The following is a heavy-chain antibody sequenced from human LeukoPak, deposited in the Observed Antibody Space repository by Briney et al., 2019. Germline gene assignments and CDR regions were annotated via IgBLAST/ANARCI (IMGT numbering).Heavy chain of an antibody. CDR2: IVVGSGNT. Sequence: SVKVSCKASGFSFTNSAVQWVRQARGQRLEWIGWIVVGSGNTNYAQKFQERVTITRDRSTSTAYLGLSSLRSEDTAVYYCARDKVLVVPAAIGNWFDPWGQGTLVTVSS. D-gene: IGHD2-2*02. CDR1: GFSFTNSA. CDR3: ARDKVLVVPAAIGNWFDP. J-gene: IGHJ5*02. V-gene: IGHV1-58*01.